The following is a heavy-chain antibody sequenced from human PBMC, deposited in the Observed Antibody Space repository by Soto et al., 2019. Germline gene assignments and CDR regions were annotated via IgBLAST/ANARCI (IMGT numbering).Heavy chain of an antibody. Sequence: LSLTCAVYGGSFSGYYWSWIRQPPGKGLEWIGEINHSGSTNYDPSLKSRVTISVDTSKNQFSLKLSSVTAADTAVYYCARGIGFIVATIRTAPFDYWGQGTLVTVSS. J-gene: IGHJ4*02. CDR2: INHSGST. D-gene: IGHD5-12*01. CDR1: GGSFSGYY. CDR3: ARGIGFIVATIRTAPFDY. V-gene: IGHV4-34*01.